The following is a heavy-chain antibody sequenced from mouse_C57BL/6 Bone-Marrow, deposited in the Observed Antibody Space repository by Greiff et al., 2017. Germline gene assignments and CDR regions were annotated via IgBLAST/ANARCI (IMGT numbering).Heavy chain of an antibody. CDR3: SACDGNYFDF. J-gene: IGHJ2*01. CDR2: IDPEIGDT. Sequence: VQLQQSGAELVRPGASVKLSCTASGFNIKDDYIHWVKQRPEQGLEWIGWIDPEIGDTEYASNFQGKATITSDPSSNTSYLQLSSLTSEDTAVYYCSACDGNYFDFWGQGTPLTVAS. V-gene: IGHV14-4*01. D-gene: IGHD2-3*01. CDR1: GFNIKDDY.